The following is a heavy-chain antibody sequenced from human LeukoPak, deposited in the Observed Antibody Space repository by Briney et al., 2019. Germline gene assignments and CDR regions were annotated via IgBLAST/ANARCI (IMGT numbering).Heavy chain of an antibody. Sequence: GSVKLSCTVSGYSLTGYYIHWMRQAPGHGLEWMGWTNPNSDDTNYPQKFQGRVTQTSDTSISTAYMDLIRLRTHDTGFYYCAIGIAVAAPCVYWRQRTLVGVSS. CDR2: TNPNSDDT. V-gene: IGHV1-2*02. D-gene: IGHD6-19*01. J-gene: IGHJ4*02. CDR3: AIGIAVAAPCVY. CDR1: GYSLTGYY.